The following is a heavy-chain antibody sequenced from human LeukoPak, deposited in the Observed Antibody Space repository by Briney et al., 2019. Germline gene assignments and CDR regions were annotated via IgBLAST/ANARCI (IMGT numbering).Heavy chain of an antibody. CDR2: IVVGSGNT. CDR3: AAGTQWELNYYYYGMDV. Sequence: ASVKVPCKASGFTFTSSAVQWVRQARGQRLEWIGWIVVGSGNTNYAQKFQERVTITRDMSTSTAYMELSSLRSEDTAVYYCAAGTQWELNYYYYGMDVWGQGTTVTVSS. D-gene: IGHD1-26*01. CDR1: GFTFTSSA. J-gene: IGHJ6*02. V-gene: IGHV1-58*01.